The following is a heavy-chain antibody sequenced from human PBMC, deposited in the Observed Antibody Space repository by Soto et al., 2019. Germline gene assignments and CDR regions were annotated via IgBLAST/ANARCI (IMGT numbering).Heavy chain of an antibody. D-gene: IGHD3-3*01. CDR2: IYYSGST. J-gene: IGHJ4*02. CDR1: GGSISSSSYY. CDR3: ARVGYYDFWSGYDY. Sequence: SETLSLTCTVSGGSISSSSYYWGWIRQPPGKGLEWIGSIYYSGSTYYNPSLKSRVTISVDTSKNQFSLKLSSVTAADTAVYYCARVGYYDFWSGYDYWGQGTLVNVSS. V-gene: IGHV4-39*01.